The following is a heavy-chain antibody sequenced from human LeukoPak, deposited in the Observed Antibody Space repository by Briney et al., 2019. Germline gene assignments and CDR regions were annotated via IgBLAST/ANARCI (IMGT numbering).Heavy chain of an antibody. D-gene: IGHD3-22*01. CDR1: GGSFSGYY. J-gene: IGHJ4*02. CDR2: INHSGST. V-gene: IGHV4-34*01. CDR3: AREEGEWNYDSSGYRS. Sequence: SETLSLTCAAYGGSFSGYYWSWIRQPPGKGLEWIGEINHSGSTNYNPSLKSRVTISVDTSKNQFSLKLSSVTAADTAVYYCAREEGEWNYDSSGYRSWGQGTLVTVSS.